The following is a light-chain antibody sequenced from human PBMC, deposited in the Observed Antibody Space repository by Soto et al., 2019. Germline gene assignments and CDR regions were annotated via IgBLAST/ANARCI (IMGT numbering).Light chain of an antibody. J-gene: IGKJ1*01. CDR1: HNIGRF. Sequence: EIQMAQSPSSLYSSVGDRVTMTCRASHNIGRFLNWYQQKGGNAPKLLIYGTSNLASGVPLRFRGGGSGTDFTLTISTLQPEDFATYYCQQSFNTPLTFGQGTTVDIK. CDR3: QQSFNTPLT. V-gene: IGKV1-39*01. CDR2: GTS.